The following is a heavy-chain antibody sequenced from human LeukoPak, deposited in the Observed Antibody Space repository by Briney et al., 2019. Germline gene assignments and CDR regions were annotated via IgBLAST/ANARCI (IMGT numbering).Heavy chain of an antibody. Sequence: GGSLRLSCAASGFTFSSYWMHWVRQAPGKGLVWVSVIYSGGSTYYAHSVKGRFTISRDNSKNTVYLQLNSLSAEDTALYYCAEDEGSAGFYLFSNWGQGTQVTVSS. CDR1: GFTFSSYW. CDR3: AEDEGSAGFYLFSN. V-gene: IGHV3-53*01. J-gene: IGHJ4*02. CDR2: IYSGGST. D-gene: IGHD3-9*01.